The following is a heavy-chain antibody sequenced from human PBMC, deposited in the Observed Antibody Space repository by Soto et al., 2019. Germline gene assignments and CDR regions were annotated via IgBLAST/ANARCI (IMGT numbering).Heavy chain of an antibody. CDR3: ATDPDSVATIWAFDI. Sequence: ASVKVSCKASGYTFTSYDMHWVRQAPGQGLEWMGIINPSGGSTSYAQKFQGRVTMTRDTSTSTVYMELSSLRSEDPAVYYCATDPDSVATIWAFDIWGQGTMVTVSS. J-gene: IGHJ3*02. CDR2: INPSGGST. V-gene: IGHV1-46*03. CDR1: GYTFTSYD. D-gene: IGHD5-12*01.